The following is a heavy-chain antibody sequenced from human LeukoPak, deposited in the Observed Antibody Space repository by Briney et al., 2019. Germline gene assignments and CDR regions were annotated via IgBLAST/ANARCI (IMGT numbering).Heavy chain of an antibody. V-gene: IGHV3-20*04. CDR3: ARVTARNYYYYMDV. Sequence: PSGGSLRLSCAASGFTFDDYGMSWVRQAPGKGLEWVSGINWNGGSTGYADSVKGRFTISRDSAKNSLYLQMNSLRAEDTALYYCARVTARNYYYYMDVWGKGTTVTVSS. CDR1: GFTFDDYG. J-gene: IGHJ6*03. D-gene: IGHD6-6*01. CDR2: INWNGGST.